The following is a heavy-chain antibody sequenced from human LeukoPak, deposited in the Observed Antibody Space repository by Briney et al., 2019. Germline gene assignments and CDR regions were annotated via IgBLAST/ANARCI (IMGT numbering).Heavy chain of an antibody. Sequence: PGGSLRLSCAASGFTFSSYGMHWVRQAPGKGLEWVALIPYDGTNKYYADSVKGRFTISRGNSKNTLYLQMNSLRAEDTAVYYCAKDLTTTVTTAIDCWGQGTLVTVPS. V-gene: IGHV3-30*02. CDR1: GFTFSSYG. J-gene: IGHJ4*02. CDR2: IPYDGTNK. D-gene: IGHD4-17*01. CDR3: AKDLTTTVTTAIDC.